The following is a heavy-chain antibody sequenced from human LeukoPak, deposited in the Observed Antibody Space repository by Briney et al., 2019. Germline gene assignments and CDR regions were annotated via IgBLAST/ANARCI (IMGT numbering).Heavy chain of an antibody. CDR1: GFTFSNYA. Sequence: GGSLRLSCTASGFTFSNYAMSWVRQAPGKGLEWVSTISGSDGSTYYADSVKGRFTISRDNSKNTLFLQINSLGAEDTAIYYCAKGELTFDIWGQGTMVTVST. CDR2: ISGSDGST. V-gene: IGHV3-23*01. CDR3: AKGELTFDI. J-gene: IGHJ3*02.